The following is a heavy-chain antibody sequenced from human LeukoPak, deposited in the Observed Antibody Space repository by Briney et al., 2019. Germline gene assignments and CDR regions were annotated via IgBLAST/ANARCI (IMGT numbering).Heavy chain of an antibody. Sequence: PSETLSLTCTVSGYSISSGYYWGWIRQPPGKGLEWIGFMYHSGTTYYNPSLKSRVTISVDTSKNRSSLKLSSVTAADTAVYYCAKTRIAAAGSAADNWGQGTLVTVSS. D-gene: IGHD6-13*01. CDR3: AKTRIAAAGSAADN. V-gene: IGHV4-38-2*02. CDR2: MYHSGTT. J-gene: IGHJ4*02. CDR1: GYSISSGYY.